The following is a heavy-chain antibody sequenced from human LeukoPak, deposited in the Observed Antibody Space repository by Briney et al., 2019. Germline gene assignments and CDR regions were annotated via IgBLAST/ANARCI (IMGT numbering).Heavy chain of an antibody. CDR1: GFTFSSYG. J-gene: IGHJ6*02. CDR3: AKAGSKWLRGEYYYYGMDV. V-gene: IGHV3-30*18. Sequence: PGGSLRLSCAASGFTFSSYGMPWVRQAPGKGLEWVAVISYDGSNKYYADSVKGRFTISRDNSKNTLYLQMNSLRAEDTAVYYCAKAGSKWLRGEYYYYGMDVWGQGTTVTVSS. D-gene: IGHD5-12*01. CDR2: ISYDGSNK.